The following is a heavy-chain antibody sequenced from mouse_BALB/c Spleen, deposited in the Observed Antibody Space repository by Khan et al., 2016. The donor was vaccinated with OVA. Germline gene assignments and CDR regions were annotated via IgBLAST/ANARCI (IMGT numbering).Heavy chain of an antibody. CDR2: ISTYYGDA. J-gene: IGHJ3*01. V-gene: IGHV1S137*01. Sequence: QVQLQQSVAELVRPGVSVKISCKGSGYTFTDFTMHWVKQSHAMSLEWIGVISTYYGDATYNQKFKDKATMTVDKSSSTAYMELARLTSEDSAIYYCTRGGGGNRFAYWGQGTLVTVSA. CDR3: TRGGGGNRFAY. CDR1: GYTFTDFT.